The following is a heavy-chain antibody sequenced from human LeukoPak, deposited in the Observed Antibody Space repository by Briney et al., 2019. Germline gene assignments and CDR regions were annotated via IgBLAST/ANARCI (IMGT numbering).Heavy chain of an antibody. CDR3: ARSIAVTGRGGDAFDI. D-gene: IGHD6-19*01. CDR1: GSPFSSYW. V-gene: IGHV5-51*01. CDR2: IYPGESDT. Sequence: PGESLKISGQGSGSPFSSYWIGWVRRLPGKGLEWMGIIYPGESDTGYSPSFKGQVTISADKSTSTAYLQWSSLKASDTAMYYCARSIAVTGRGGDAFDIWGQGTMVTVSS. J-gene: IGHJ3*02.